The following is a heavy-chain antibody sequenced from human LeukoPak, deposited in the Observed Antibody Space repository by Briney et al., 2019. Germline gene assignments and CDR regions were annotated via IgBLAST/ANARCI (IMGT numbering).Heavy chain of an antibody. CDR1: GFTFSSYW. D-gene: IGHD2-2*02. V-gene: IGHV3-7*01. J-gene: IGHJ3*02. CDR2: INQDGTER. Sequence: PGGSLRLSCAASGFTFSSYWMSWVRQAPGKGLEWVANINQDGTERYYVDSLKGRFTISRDNVRNSLYLQMNSLRAEDTAVYYCADYCHNSSRNTGIFGVFDIWGQGTLVTVFS. CDR3: ADYCHNSSRNTGIFGVFDI.